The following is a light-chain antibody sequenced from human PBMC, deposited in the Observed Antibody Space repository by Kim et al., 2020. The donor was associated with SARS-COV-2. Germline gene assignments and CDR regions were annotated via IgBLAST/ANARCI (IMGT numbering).Light chain of an antibody. V-gene: IGLV3-10*01. Sequence: SYELTQPPSVSVSPGQTARITCSGGVLPRKYAYWYQQKSGQAPVLVIYEDSKRPSGIPERFSGSSSGTMATLTISGAQVEDEAGYYCYSTDSSGNHRVFGGGTQLTVL. CDR3: YSTDSSGNHRV. CDR1: VLPRKY. CDR2: EDS. J-gene: IGLJ2*01.